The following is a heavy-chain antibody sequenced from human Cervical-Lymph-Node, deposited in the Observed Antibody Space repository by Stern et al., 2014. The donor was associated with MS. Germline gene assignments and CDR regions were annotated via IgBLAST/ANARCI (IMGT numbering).Heavy chain of an antibody. V-gene: IGHV3-9*01. J-gene: IGHJ4*02. Sequence: VQLVESGGGVVQPGRSLRLLCVASGFNFDDYSMHWVRQAPGKGLEWVSGISWNSGNIDYADSVKGRFTISRDNTKNSLYLQMNSLRADDTALYYCAKDGLAALIFDYWGQGSLVTVSS. CDR2: ISWNSGNI. CDR1: GFNFDDYS. CDR3: AKDGLAALIFDY. D-gene: IGHD6-19*01.